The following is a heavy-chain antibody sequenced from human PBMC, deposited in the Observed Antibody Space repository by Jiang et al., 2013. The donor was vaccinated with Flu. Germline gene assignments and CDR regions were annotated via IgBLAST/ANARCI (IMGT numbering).Heavy chain of an antibody. Sequence: SCKASGDTFSTCAISWVRQAPGQGLEWMGGIIPIFGTANYAQKFRGRVTITADKSTSTAYMELSSLRSDDTDVYYCARGFSYDTSGYYYYYWGQGTLVTVSS. D-gene: IGHD3-22*01. CDR3: ARGFSYDTSGYYYYY. V-gene: IGHV1-69*06. CDR1: GDTFSTCA. CDR2: IIPIFGTA. J-gene: IGHJ4*02.